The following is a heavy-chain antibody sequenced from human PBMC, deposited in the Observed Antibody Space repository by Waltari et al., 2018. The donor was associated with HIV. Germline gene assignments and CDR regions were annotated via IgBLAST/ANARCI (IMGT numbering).Heavy chain of an antibody. CDR3: ARDRPYYYGSGSLRYFDY. CDR1: GGSISSGSYY. CDR2: IYTSGST. Sequence: QVQLQESGPGLVKPSQTLSLTCTVSGGSISSGSYYWTWIRPPAGQGLEWIGRIYTSGSTNYNPSLKSRVTISVDTSKNQFSLKLSSVTAADTAVYYCARDRPYYYGSGSLRYFDYWGQGTLVTVSS. V-gene: IGHV4-61*02. D-gene: IGHD3-10*01. J-gene: IGHJ4*02.